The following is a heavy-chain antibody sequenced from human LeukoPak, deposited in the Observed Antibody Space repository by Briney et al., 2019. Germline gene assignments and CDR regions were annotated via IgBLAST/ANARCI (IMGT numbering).Heavy chain of an antibody. Sequence: SETLSLTCAVSGGSISSSNWWSWVRQPPGKGLEWIGEIYHSGSTNYNPSLKSRVTISVDKSKNQFSLKLSSVTAANTAVYYCARVSSGATTVDYWGQGTLVTVSS. CDR3: ARVSSGATTVDY. CDR1: GGSISSSNW. V-gene: IGHV4-4*02. CDR2: IYHSGST. D-gene: IGHD1-26*01. J-gene: IGHJ4*02.